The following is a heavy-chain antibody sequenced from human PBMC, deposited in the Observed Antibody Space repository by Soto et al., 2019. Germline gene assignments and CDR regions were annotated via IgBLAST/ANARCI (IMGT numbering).Heavy chain of an antibody. CDR1: GDSITSGTYY. V-gene: IGHV4-39*01. J-gene: IGHJ4*02. CDR2: VYKDGTT. CDR3: ARHHNSATYFGY. Sequence: QLQLQESGPGLVKTSETLSLTCTVSGDSITSGTYYCGWLRLSPGKGLAWVGSVYKDGTTYHNHSLRSRVAISVDTSKNECYLKMESMTVTDTAVYFCARHHNSATYFGYWGQGTRITVSS. D-gene: IGHD3-10*01.